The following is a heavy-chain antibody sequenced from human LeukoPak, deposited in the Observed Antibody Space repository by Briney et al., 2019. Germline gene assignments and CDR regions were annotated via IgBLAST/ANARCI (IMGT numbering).Heavy chain of an antibody. D-gene: IGHD6-19*01. CDR1: GGSISSYY. CDR2: IYYSGST. V-gene: IGHV4-59*01. J-gene: IGHJ6*03. Sequence: SETLSLTCTVSGGSISSYYWSWIRQPPGKGLGWIGYIYYSGSTNYNPSLKSRVTISVDTSKNQFSLKLSSVTAADTAVYYCARESVAGHPYYYYYMDVWGKGTTVTVSS. CDR3: ARESVAGHPYYYYYMDV.